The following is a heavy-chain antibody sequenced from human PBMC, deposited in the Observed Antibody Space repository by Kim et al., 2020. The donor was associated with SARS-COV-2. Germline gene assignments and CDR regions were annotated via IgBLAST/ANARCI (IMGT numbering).Heavy chain of an antibody. V-gene: IGHV4-31*02. Sequence: NPTLEKRVNISVDTSKNQLSLKLSSVSAADTAVYDCARLWFGELLYHFDYWGQGTLVTVSS. D-gene: IGHD3-10*01. J-gene: IGHJ4*02. CDR3: ARLWFGELLYHFDY.